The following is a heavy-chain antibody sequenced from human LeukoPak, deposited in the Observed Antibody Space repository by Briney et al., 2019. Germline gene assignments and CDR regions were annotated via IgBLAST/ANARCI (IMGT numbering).Heavy chain of an antibody. CDR2: ISYDGTNK. Sequence: PGRSLRLSCAASGFTFSDYAMHWVRQAPGKGLEWVAVISYDGTNKYYADSVKGRFAISRDNSKNTLYLQMNSLRAEDTAVYYCAKDGEMATIPSPSNAFDIWGQGTMVTVSS. CDR3: AKDGEMATIPSPSNAFDI. CDR1: GFTFSDYA. J-gene: IGHJ3*02. D-gene: IGHD5-24*01. V-gene: IGHV3-30*09.